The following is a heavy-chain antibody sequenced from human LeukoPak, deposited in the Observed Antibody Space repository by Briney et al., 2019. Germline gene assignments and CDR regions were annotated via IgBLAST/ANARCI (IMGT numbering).Heavy chain of an antibody. CDR3: AHSNPTAYSYDSSGYFFDY. Sequence: SDPTLVNTTQTLTLTCSFSGFSLSRHGVSVGWIRQPPGKALEFLALIYWDDDKRYSASLKARLRITKDTSRNQVVLTMTNIDPEDTATYYCAHSNPTAYSYDSSGYFFDYWGQGTLVIASS. J-gene: IGHJ4*02. D-gene: IGHD3-22*01. V-gene: IGHV2-5*02. CDR2: IYWDDDK. CDR1: GFSLSRHGVS.